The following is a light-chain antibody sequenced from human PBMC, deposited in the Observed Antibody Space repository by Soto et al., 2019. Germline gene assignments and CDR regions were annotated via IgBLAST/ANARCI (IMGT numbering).Light chain of an antibody. CDR3: SSYSSSSTLDVV. CDR2: DVS. J-gene: IGLJ2*01. CDR1: SSDIGNYNY. V-gene: IGLV2-14*03. Sequence: QSALTQPASVSGSPGQSITISCTGTSSDIGNYNYVSWYQQHPGKAPKLIIYDVSNRPSGVSNRFSGSKSGNTASLTISGLQAEDEADYYCSSYSSSSTLDVVFGGGTQLTVL.